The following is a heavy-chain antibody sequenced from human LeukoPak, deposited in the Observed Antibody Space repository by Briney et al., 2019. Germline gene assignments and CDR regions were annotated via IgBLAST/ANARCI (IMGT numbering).Heavy chain of an antibody. CDR3: ARGFSISKQQPDYYYYGMDV. CDR1: GFTFSSYG. J-gene: IGHJ6*04. Sequence: PGGSLRLSCAASGFTFSSYGMHWVRQAPGKGLEWVAVIWYDGSNKYYADSVKGRFTISRDNSKNTLYLQMNSLRAEDTAVYYCARGFSISKQQPDYYYYGMDVWGKGTTVTVSS. V-gene: IGHV3-33*01. CDR2: IWYDGSNK. D-gene: IGHD6-13*01.